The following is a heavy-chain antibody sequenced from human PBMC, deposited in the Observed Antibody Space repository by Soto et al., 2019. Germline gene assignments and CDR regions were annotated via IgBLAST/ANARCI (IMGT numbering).Heavy chain of an antibody. J-gene: IGHJ3*02. CDR2: IWYDGSNK. V-gene: IGHV3-33*01. CDR1: GFTFSSYG. CDR3: ARNNDYGGTGAFDI. D-gene: IGHD4-17*01. Sequence: QVQLVESGGGVVQPGRSLRLSCAASGFTFSSYGMHWVRQAPGKGLEWVAVIWYDGSNKYYADSVKGRFTISRDNSKNTLYLQMNSLRAEDTAVYYCARNNDYGGTGAFDIWGKGTMVTVSS.